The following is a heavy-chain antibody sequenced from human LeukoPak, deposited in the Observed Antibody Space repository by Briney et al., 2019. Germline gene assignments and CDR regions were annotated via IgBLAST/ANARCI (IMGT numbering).Heavy chain of an antibody. CDR2: VYYGRST. D-gene: IGHD6-19*01. CDR3: ARRDGSGGFYFDY. V-gene: IGHV4-59*01. Sequence: SETLSLTSTVPGGSISSYSRSWIRQPPGGRRRRVAYVYYGRSTNYNPSLKGRVTISIDTSKNQCCLKLSSVTAADTAVYYCARRDGSGGFYFDYWGQGALVTVSS. J-gene: IGHJ4*02. CDR1: GGSISSYS.